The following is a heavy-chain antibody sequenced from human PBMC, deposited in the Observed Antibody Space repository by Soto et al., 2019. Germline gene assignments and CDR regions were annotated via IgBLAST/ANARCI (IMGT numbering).Heavy chain of an antibody. Sequence: PGGSLRLSCAASGFTFNSYWIHWVRQAPGKGLVWVSRINSDGSSTSYADSVKGRFTISRDNAKNTLYPQMNSLRAEDTAVYYCASSLLTPFDYWAQGTLVTVSS. CDR1: GFTFNSYW. D-gene: IGHD7-27*01. J-gene: IGHJ4*02. CDR2: INSDGSST. V-gene: IGHV3-74*01. CDR3: ASSLLTPFDY.